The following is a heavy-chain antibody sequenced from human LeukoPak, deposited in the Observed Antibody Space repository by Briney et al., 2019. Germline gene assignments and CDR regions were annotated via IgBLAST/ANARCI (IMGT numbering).Heavy chain of an antibody. V-gene: IGHV1-24*01. D-gene: IGHD3-9*01. CDR2: FDPEHGEM. CDR1: GDTLTELS. Sequence: ASVKVSCKVSGDTLTELSTRWVRQAPGKGLEWMGGFDPEHGEMIYAQKLQGRVTMTEDRSTDTAHMELSSLRSEDTAVYYCATGGPWDLLKYWGQGTLVTVSS. J-gene: IGHJ4*02. CDR3: ATGGPWDLLKY.